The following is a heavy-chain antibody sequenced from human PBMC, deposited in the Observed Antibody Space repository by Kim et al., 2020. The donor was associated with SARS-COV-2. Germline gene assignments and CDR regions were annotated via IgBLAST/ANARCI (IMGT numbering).Heavy chain of an antibody. J-gene: IGHJ4*02. CDR2: INHSGST. CDR3: AALRSVLRYFDWLSPPLGY. CDR1: GGSFSGYY. Sequence: SETLSLTCAVYGGSFSGYYWSWIRQPPGKGLEWIGEINHSGSTNYNPSLKSRVTISVDTSKNQFSLKLSSVTAADTAVYYCAALRSVLRYFDWLSPPLGYWGQGPLVTVSS. D-gene: IGHD3-9*01. V-gene: IGHV4-34*01.